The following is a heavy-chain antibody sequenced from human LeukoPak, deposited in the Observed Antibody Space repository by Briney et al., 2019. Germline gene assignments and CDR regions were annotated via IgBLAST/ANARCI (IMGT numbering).Heavy chain of an antibody. V-gene: IGHV3-23*01. CDR1: RLTVNSNY. J-gene: IGHJ4*02. Sequence: GGSLRLSCAASRLTVNSNYMSWVRQAPGKGLEWVSAISGSGGSTYYADSVKGRFTISRDNSKNTLYLQMNSLRAEDTAVYYCAKADYFDYWGQGTLVTVSS. CDR2: ISGSGGST. CDR3: AKADYFDY.